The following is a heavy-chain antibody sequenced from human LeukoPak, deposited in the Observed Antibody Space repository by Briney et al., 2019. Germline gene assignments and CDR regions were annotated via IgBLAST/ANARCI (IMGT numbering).Heavy chain of an antibody. D-gene: IGHD6-19*01. J-gene: IGHJ4*02. Sequence: GGSLRLSCAASGFTFSSYAMSWVRQAPGKGLEWVSAISGSGGSTYYADSVKGRFTISGDNSKNTLYLQMNSLRAEDTAVYYCAKDLTQVAGTTAGDYWGQGTLVTVSS. CDR2: ISGSGGST. CDR1: GFTFSSYA. V-gene: IGHV3-23*01. CDR3: AKDLTQVAGTTAGDY.